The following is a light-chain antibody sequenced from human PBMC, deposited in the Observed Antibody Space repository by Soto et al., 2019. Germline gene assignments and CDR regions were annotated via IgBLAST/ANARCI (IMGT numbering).Light chain of an antibody. CDR2: ANS. V-gene: IGLV1-40*01. CDR3: QAYDSSLSGYV. Sequence: QSALTQPPSVSGAPGQRVTISCTGSSSNIGAGYNVHWYQQLPGTAPKLLIYANSNRPSGVPDRFSGSKSGTSASLAITGLQPEDEADYYCQAYDSSLSGYVFGTGTKVTVL. J-gene: IGLJ1*01. CDR1: SSNIGAGYN.